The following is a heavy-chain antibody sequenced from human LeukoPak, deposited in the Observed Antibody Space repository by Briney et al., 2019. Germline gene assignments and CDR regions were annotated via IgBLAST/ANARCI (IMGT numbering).Heavy chain of an antibody. CDR1: GGSFSGYY. CDR2: INHSGST. V-gene: IGHV4-34*01. J-gene: IGHJ4*02. CDR3: ARLDYYDSSAAWGFDY. D-gene: IGHD3-22*01. Sequence: SETLSLTCAVYGGSFSGYYWSWIRQPPGKGLEWIGEINHSGSTNYNPSLKSRVTISVDTSKNQFSLKLSSVTAADTAVYYCARLDYYDSSAAWGFDYWGQGTPVTVSS.